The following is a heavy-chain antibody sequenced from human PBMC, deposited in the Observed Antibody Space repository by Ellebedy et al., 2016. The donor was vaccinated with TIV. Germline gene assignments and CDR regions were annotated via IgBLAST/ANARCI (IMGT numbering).Heavy chain of an antibody. CDR3: ARDGRGYSYGFDY. D-gene: IGHD5-18*01. J-gene: IGHJ4*02. Sequence: GESLKISCAASGFTFSSYGMHWVRQAPGKGLEWVAVIWYDGSNKYYADSVKGRFTISRDNSKNTLYLQMNSLRAEDTAVYYCARDGRGYSYGFDYWGQGTLVTVSS. CDR1: GFTFSSYG. CDR2: IWYDGSNK. V-gene: IGHV3-33*01.